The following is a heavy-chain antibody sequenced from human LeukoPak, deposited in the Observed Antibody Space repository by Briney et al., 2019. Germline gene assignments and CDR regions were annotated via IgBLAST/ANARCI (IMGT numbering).Heavy chain of an antibody. V-gene: IGHV4-39*01. D-gene: IGHD2-15*01. CDR1: GGSISSSSYY. CDR2: IYYSGST. J-gene: IGHJ5*02. Sequence: PSETLSLTCTVSGGSISSSSYYWGWIRQPPGKGLEWIGSIYYSGSTYYNPSFKSRVTISVDTSKNQFSLKLSSVTAADTAVYYCARASRIPNWFDPWGQGTLVTVSS. CDR3: ARASRIPNWFDP.